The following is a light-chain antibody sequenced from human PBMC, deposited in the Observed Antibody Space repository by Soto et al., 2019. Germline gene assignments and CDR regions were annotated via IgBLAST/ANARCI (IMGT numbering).Light chain of an antibody. CDR3: QQYNSYSWT. V-gene: IGKV1-5*01. CDR1: QSISSW. J-gene: IGKJ1*01. CDR2: DAS. Sequence: DIQMTQSPSTLSASVGDRVTITCRASQSISSWLAWYQQKPGKAPKLLIYDASSLESGVPSRLSGSGSGTEFTLTISSLQPDDFATYYCQQYNSYSWTFGQWTKVEIK.